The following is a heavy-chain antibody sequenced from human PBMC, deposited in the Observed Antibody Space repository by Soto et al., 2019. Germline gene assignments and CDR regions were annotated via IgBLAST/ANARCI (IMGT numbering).Heavy chain of an antibody. CDR2: IIPILGIA. CDR3: ARHCSGGSCYSAFDP. J-gene: IGHJ5*02. Sequence: ASVKVSCKASGGTFSSYTISWVRQAPGQGLEWMGRIIPILGIANYAQKFQGRVTITADKSTSTAYMELSSLRSEDTAVYYCARHCSGGSCYSAFDPWGQGTLVTVSS. V-gene: IGHV1-69*02. CDR1: GGTFSSYT. D-gene: IGHD2-15*01.